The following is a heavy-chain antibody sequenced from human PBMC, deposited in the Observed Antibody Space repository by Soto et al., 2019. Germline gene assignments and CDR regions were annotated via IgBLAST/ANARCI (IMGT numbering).Heavy chain of an antibody. D-gene: IGHD2-2*01. J-gene: IGHJ3*02. CDR2: IYHSGST. CDR1: GYSISSGYY. V-gene: IGHV4-38-2*01. Sequence: SETLSLTCAVSGYSISSGYYWGWIRQPPGKGLEWIGSIYHSGSTNYNPSLKSRVTISVDTSKNQFSLKLSSVTAADTAVYYCARTLYAGLRGPPGIWGQGTMVTVSS. CDR3: ARTLYAGLRGPPGI.